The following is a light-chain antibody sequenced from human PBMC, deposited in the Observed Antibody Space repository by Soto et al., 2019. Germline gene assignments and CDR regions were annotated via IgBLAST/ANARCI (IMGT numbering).Light chain of an antibody. V-gene: IGKV1-39*01. CDR3: QQISGIPLT. CDR2: AAV. Sequence: DIQMTQSPSSLSASVGDRVTITCRASQSISSFLNWYQQKPGKAPKLLIYAAVSMQSGVPSRFSGIGAGTDFALTISSLQPEGFATYYCQQISGIPLTFGGGTKVEIK. CDR1: QSISSF. J-gene: IGKJ4*01.